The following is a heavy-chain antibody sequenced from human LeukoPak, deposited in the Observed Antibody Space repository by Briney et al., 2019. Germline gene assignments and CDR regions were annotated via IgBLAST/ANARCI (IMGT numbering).Heavy chain of an antibody. D-gene: IGHD3-10*01. CDR3: ARATYYYGSGSYNGAFDI. J-gene: IGHJ3*02. Sequence: GASVKVSCKASGGTFSSYAISWVRQAPGQGLEWMGGIIPIFGTANYAQKFQGRVTITADESTSTAYMELSSLRSEDTAVYYCARATYYYGSGSYNGAFDIWGQGTMVTVSS. V-gene: IGHV1-69*13. CDR1: GGTFSSYA. CDR2: IIPIFGTA.